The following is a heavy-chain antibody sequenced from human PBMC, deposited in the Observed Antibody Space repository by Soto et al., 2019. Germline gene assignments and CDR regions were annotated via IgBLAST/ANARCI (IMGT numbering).Heavy chain of an antibody. CDR3: ARGYYDFWSGYYWFDY. CDR2: INPSGGST. V-gene: IGHV1-46*03. Sequence: QVQLVQSGAEVKKPGASVKVSCKASGYTFTSYYMHWVRQAPGQGLEWMGIINPSGGSTSYAQQFQGRVTMTRDTSTSTVYMELSSLRSEDTAVYYCARGYYDFWSGYYWFDYWGQGTLVTVSS. J-gene: IGHJ4*02. D-gene: IGHD3-3*01. CDR1: GYTFTSYY.